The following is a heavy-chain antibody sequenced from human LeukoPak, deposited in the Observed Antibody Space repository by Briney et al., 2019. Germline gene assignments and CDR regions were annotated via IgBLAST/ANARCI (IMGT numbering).Heavy chain of an antibody. CDR1: GFTFSNHG. J-gene: IGHJ4*02. CDR2: IWYDGSNK. CDR3: ARDRLEAVTDDDYFDY. V-gene: IGHV3-33*01. D-gene: IGHD2-21*02. Sequence: GGSLRLSCAASGFTFSNHGMHWVRQAPGKGPEWVALIWYDGSNKYYGDSVKGRFTISRDNSKNTIYLQMNSLRAEDTGVYYCARDRLEAVTDDDYFDYWGQGTLVTVSS.